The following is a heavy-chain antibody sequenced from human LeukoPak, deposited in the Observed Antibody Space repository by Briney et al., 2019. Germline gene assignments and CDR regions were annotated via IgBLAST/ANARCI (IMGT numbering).Heavy chain of an antibody. V-gene: IGHV4-59*08. Sequence: SETLSLTCTVSGGSISSYYWSWIRQPPGKGLEWIGYIYYSGSTNYNPSLKSRVTISVDTSKNQFSLKLSSVTAADTAVYYCARHRCSSTSCYVPNWFDPWGQGTLVTVSS. CDR3: ARHRCSSTSCYVPNWFDP. CDR2: IYYSGST. CDR1: GGSISSYY. D-gene: IGHD2-2*01. J-gene: IGHJ5*02.